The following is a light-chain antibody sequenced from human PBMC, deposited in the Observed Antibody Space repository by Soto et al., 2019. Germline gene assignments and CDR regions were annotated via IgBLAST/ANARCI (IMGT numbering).Light chain of an antibody. CDR1: SSDVGAYNY. CDR3: SSYAGSNNYV. CDR2: EVS. Sequence: QSALTQPPSASGSPGQSVTISCTGTSSDVGAYNYLSWYQQHPGNAPKLMIYEVSKRPSGFPDRFSGSKSGNTASLTVSGLQAEDEADYYCSSYAGSNNYVFGTGTKLTVL. V-gene: IGLV2-8*01. J-gene: IGLJ1*01.